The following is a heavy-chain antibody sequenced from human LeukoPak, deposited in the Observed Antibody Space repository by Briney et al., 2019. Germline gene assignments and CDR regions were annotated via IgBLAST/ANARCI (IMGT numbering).Heavy chain of an antibody. CDR1: GFTFGSYA. CDR2: ISGSGGST. CDR3: AKERALWFGEFGGTGPLYYYGMDV. V-gene: IGHV3-23*01. D-gene: IGHD3-10*01. J-gene: IGHJ6*02. Sequence: GGSLRLSCAASGFTFGSYAMSWVRQAPGKGLEWVSAISGSGGSTYYADSVKGRFTISRDNSKNTLYLQMNSLRAEDTAVYYCAKERALWFGEFGGTGPLYYYGMDVWGQGTTVTLSS.